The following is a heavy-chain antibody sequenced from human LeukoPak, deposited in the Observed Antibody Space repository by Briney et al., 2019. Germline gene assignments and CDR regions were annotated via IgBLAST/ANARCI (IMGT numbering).Heavy chain of an antibody. V-gene: IGHV5-51*01. CDR1: GYSFTSYW. J-gene: IGHJ4*02. CDR3: ARHKISYSSSSDFDY. CDR2: IYPGDSDT. D-gene: IGHD6-6*01. Sequence: GESLKISCKGSGYSFTSYWIGWVRQMPGKGLEWRGIIYPGDSDTRYSPSFQGQVTISADKSISTAYLQWSSLKASDTAMYYCARHKISYSSSSDFDYWGQGTLVTVSS.